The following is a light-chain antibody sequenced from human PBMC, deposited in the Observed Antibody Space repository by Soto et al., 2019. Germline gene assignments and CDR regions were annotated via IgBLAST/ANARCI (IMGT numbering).Light chain of an antibody. Sequence: QTVVTQEPSFSVSPGRTVTLTCGLSSGSVSTSYYPSWYQQTPGQAPRTLIYSTNPRSSGVPDRFSGSILGNKAALTITGAQAYDESDYYCVLYMGSGIWVFGGGTKLTVL. J-gene: IGLJ3*02. V-gene: IGLV8-61*01. CDR2: STN. CDR1: SGSVSTSYY. CDR3: VLYMGSGIWV.